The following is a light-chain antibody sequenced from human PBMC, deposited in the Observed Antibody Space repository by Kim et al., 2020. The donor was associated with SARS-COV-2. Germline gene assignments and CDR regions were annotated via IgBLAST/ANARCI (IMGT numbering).Light chain of an antibody. V-gene: IGLV2-11*01. CDR2: DVS. J-gene: IGLJ1*01. Sequence: SPGQSVTTSCTVTSSDVCGYNYVSWYQQHPGKAPNLMIYDVSKRPSGVPDRFSGSKSGNTASLTISGLQAEDEADYYCCSYAGSYVFGTGTKVTVL. CDR3: CSYAGSYV. CDR1: SSDVCGYNY.